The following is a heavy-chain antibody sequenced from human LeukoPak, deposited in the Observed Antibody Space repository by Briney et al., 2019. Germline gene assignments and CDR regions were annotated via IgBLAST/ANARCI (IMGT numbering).Heavy chain of an antibody. Sequence: PGGSLRLSCASSGFAFSSYEMNWVRQAPGKGLEWVSYISSSGSIIYYADSEKGRFTISRDNAKNSLFLQMNSLRVEDTAVYYCARTMWGFDYWGQGTLVTVSS. D-gene: IGHD7-27*01. CDR2: ISSSGSII. CDR1: GFAFSSYE. V-gene: IGHV3-48*03. J-gene: IGHJ4*02. CDR3: ARTMWGFDY.